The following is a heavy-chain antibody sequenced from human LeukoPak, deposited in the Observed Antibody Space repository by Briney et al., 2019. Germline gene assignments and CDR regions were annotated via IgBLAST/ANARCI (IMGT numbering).Heavy chain of an antibody. Sequence: GGSLRLSCTASGFTFGDYAMSWFRQAPGKGLEWVSAISGSGGSTYYADSVKGRFTISRDNSKNTLYLQMNSLRAEDTAVYYCAKVGCSSTSCPPSLLDYWGQGTLVTVSS. J-gene: IGHJ4*02. CDR3: AKVGCSSTSCPPSLLDY. V-gene: IGHV3-23*01. D-gene: IGHD2-2*01. CDR2: ISGSGGST. CDR1: GFTFGDYA.